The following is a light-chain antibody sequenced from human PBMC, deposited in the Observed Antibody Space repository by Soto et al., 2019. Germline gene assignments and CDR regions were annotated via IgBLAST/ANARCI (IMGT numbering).Light chain of an antibody. V-gene: IGKV1-33*01. J-gene: IGKJ5*01. CDR3: QQYENLPT. CDR1: QNINNY. Sequence: DIQMTQSPSSLSASVGDRVTIPVQASQNINNYLNWYQQKPGRAPKLLIYDASNLEAGVPSRLRGSGSGTDFTFTIRRLQPEDIATYYCQQYENLPTFGQGTRLEIK. CDR2: DAS.